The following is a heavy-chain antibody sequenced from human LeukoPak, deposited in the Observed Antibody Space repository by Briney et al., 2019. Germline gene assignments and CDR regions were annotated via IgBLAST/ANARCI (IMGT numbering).Heavy chain of an antibody. J-gene: IGHJ4*02. D-gene: IGHD3-9*01. CDR2: ISGSGGST. Sequence: SGGSLRLSCAASGFTFSSYAMSWVRQAPGKGLEWVSAISGSGGSTYYADSVKGRFTISRDNSKNTLYLQMNSLRAEDTAVYYCAKDGSYYDILTGFDYWGQGTLVTVSS. V-gene: IGHV3-23*01. CDR3: AKDGSYYDILTGFDY. CDR1: GFTFSSYA.